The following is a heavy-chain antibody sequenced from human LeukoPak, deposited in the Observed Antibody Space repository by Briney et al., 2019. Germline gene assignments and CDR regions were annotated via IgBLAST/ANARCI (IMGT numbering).Heavy chain of an antibody. CDR3: ATKGPRRGYFDY. J-gene: IGHJ4*02. CDR1: GGSVSSDSYY. Sequence: SETLSLTCTVSGGSVSSDSYYWSWIRQPPGKGLEWIGYIYYTGSTNYNPSLKIRVTISVDMSKNQFSLKLTSVTAADTAVYYCATKGPRRGYFDYWGQGTLVAVSS. V-gene: IGHV4-61*01. CDR2: IYYTGST.